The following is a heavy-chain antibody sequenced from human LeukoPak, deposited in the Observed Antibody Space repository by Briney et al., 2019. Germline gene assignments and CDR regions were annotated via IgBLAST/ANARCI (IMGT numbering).Heavy chain of an antibody. CDR1: GGTFSSYA. CDR3: ARMGGFAYFDY. V-gene: IGHV1-69*04. Sequence: SVKVSCKASGGTFSSYAIIWVRQAPGQGLEWMGRVIPILGIANYAQKFQGRVTITADKSTSTAYMELSSLRSEDTAVYYCARMGGFAYFDYWGQGTLVTVSS. D-gene: IGHD1-26*01. CDR2: VIPILGIA. J-gene: IGHJ4*02.